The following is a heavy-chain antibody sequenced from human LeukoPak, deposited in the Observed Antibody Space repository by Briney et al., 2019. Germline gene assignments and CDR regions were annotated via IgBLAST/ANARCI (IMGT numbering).Heavy chain of an antibody. CDR1: GFTFSDYY. V-gene: IGHV3-11*04. CDR3: ARDRGSP. CDR2: ISGSAGTR. J-gene: IGHJ5*02. Sequence: GGSLRLSCAAPGFTFSDYYMNWIRQAPGKGLEWVSYISGSAGTRFYADSVKGRFTISRDNAKNSVYLQMNSLRAEDTAVYYCARDRGSPWGQGTLVTVSS. D-gene: IGHD1-26*01.